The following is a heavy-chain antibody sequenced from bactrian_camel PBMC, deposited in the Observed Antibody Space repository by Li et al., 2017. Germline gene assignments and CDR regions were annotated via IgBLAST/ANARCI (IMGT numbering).Heavy chain of an antibody. Sequence: HVQLVESGGGAVQAGGSLRLSCTAPGFIASSCVMDWYRQAAGKPREWVSSFGIDGSTSYADSVKGRFTISKDKAKDTVYLVMNSLKPEDTAMYRCQPGGLLCRQLYRGQGTQVTVS. CDR1: GFIASSCV. J-gene: IGHJ4*01. CDR2: FGIDGST. V-gene: IGHV3S53*01. CDR3: QPGGLLCRQLY. D-gene: IGHD3*01.